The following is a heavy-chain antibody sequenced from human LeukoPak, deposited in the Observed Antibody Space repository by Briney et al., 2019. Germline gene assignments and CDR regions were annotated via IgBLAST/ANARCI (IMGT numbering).Heavy chain of an antibody. CDR2: IYPGDSDT. V-gene: IGHV5-51*01. J-gene: IGHJ3*02. CDR3: ARSEKMYDSSGYSSSGDAFDI. Sequence: HGESLKISCKGSGYSFTSYWIGWVRQMPGKGLEWMGIIYPGDSDTRYSPSFQGQVTISADKSISIAYLQWSSLKASDTAMYYCARSEKMYDSSGYSSSGDAFDIWGQGTMVTVSS. D-gene: IGHD3-22*01. CDR1: GYSFTSYW.